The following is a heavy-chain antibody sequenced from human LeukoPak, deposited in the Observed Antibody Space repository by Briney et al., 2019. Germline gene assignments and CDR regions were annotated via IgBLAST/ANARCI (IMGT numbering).Heavy chain of an antibody. CDR1: GFTFSSYA. J-gene: IGHJ4*02. CDR2: ITDSGGDR. V-gene: IGHV3-23*01. D-gene: IGHD6-6*01. CDR3: AKRVEYSSSSGGYFDC. Sequence: GGSLRLSCAASGFTFSSYAMHWVRQAPGKGLEWVSAITDSGGDRYYSDSVKGRFTISRDNSKNMLYLQMNSLRAEDKAIYYCAKRVEYSSSSGGYFDCWGQGTLVTVSS.